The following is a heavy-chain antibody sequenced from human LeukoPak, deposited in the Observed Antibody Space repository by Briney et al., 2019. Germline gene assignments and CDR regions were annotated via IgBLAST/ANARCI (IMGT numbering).Heavy chain of an antibody. D-gene: IGHD3-10*01. CDR2: ITGSGGST. V-gene: IGHV3-23*01. Sequence: GGSLRLSCVASGFTVSGNYMTWVRQAPGKGLEWVSAITGSGGSTYYADSVKGRFTISRDNAKNSLYLQMNSLRAEDTAVYFCARAGNYGSGSYSAKYAFDIWGQGTMVTVSS. J-gene: IGHJ3*02. CDR3: ARAGNYGSGSYSAKYAFDI. CDR1: GFTVSGNY.